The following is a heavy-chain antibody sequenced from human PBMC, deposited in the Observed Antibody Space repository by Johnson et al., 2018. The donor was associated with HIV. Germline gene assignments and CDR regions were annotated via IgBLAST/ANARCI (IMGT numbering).Heavy chain of an antibody. D-gene: IGHD3-22*01. J-gene: IGHJ3*01. CDR1: EFTFSNYA. CDR2: VPDDGDNK. CDR3: ARDDSSGFDDACDL. V-gene: IGHV3-30-3*01. Sequence: QVRLVESGGGLVQPGRSLRLSCTASEFTFSNYAMHWVRQAPGKGLEWVAVVPDDGDNKYYADSVKGRFTISRDNSKNTLYLQMNSLRAEDTAMYYCARDDSSGFDDACDLWGQGTMVSVSS.